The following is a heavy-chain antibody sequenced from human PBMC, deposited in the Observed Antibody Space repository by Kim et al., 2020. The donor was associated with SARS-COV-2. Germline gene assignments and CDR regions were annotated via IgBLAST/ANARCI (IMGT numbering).Heavy chain of an antibody. CDR1: GYTFTSYG. J-gene: IGHJ4*02. D-gene: IGHD2-2*02. CDR3: ARSRYCSSTSCYTGYIDY. V-gene: IGHV1-18*01. CDR2: ISAYNGNT. Sequence: ASVKVSCKASGYTFTSYGISWVRQAPGQGLEWMGWISAYNGNTNYAQKLQGRVTMTTDTSTSTAYMELRSLRSDDTAVYYCARSRYCSSTSCYTGYIDYWGQGTLVTVSS.